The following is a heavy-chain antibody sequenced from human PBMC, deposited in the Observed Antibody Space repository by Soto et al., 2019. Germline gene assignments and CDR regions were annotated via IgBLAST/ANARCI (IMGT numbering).Heavy chain of an antibody. Sequence: ARSLRLSCAASGFTFSSYAMSWVRKAPGKGLEWVSAISGSGGSTYYADSVKGRFTISRDNSKNTLYLQMNSLRAEDTAVYYCAKEGYYYDSSGYYYWGQGTLVTAPQ. D-gene: IGHD3-22*01. CDR2: ISGSGGST. CDR3: AKEGYYYDSSGYYY. V-gene: IGHV3-23*01. J-gene: IGHJ4*02. CDR1: GFTFSSYA.